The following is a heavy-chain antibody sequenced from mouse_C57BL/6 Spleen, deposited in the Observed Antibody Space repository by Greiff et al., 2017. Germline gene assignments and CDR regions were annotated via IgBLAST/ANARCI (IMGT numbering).Heavy chain of an antibody. D-gene: IGHD2-4*01. V-gene: IGHV1-50*01. CDR2: IDPSDSYT. CDR1: GYTFTSYW. J-gene: IGHJ4*01. CDR3: ARVLMITGAMDY. Sequence: VKLQQPGAELVKPGASVKLSCKASGYTFTSYWMQWVKQRPGQGLEWIGEIDPSDSYTNYNQKFKGKATLTVDTSSSTAYMQLSSLTSEDSAVYYCARVLMITGAMDYWGQGTSVTVSS.